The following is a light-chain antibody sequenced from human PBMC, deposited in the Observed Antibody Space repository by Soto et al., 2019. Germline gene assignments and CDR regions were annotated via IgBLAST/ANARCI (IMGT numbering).Light chain of an antibody. Sequence: QSALTQPASVSGSPGQSITISCTGTSSDIGSYNYVSWYQQHPGKAPKLMIYDVSNRPSGVSNRFSGSKSGSTASLTISGLQAEDEADYYCSSYTTSSTLVFGVGTKLTVL. CDR1: SSDIGSYNY. V-gene: IGLV2-14*01. J-gene: IGLJ3*02. CDR2: DVS. CDR3: SSYTTSSTLV.